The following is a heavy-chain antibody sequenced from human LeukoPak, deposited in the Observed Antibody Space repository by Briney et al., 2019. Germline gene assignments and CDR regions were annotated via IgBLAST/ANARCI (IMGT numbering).Heavy chain of an antibody. Sequence: SETLSLTCTVSGGSISSYYWSWIRQPPGKGLEWIGYIYYSGSTNYNPSLKSRLTVSVDTSKNQFSLKLSSVTAADTAVYYCAGLGWGLAVGDWGQGTLVTVSS. D-gene: IGHD6-19*01. J-gene: IGHJ4*02. V-gene: IGHV4-59*08. CDR3: AGLGWGLAVGD. CDR1: GGSISSYY. CDR2: IYYSGST.